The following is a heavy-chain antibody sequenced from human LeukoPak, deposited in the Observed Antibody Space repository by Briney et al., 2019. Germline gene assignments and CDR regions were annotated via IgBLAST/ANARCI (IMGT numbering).Heavy chain of an antibody. J-gene: IGHJ3*02. V-gene: IGHV4-4*02. CDR1: GGSISSSNW. D-gene: IGHD3-10*01. Sequence: SETLSLTCAVSGGSISSSNWWSWVRQPPGKGLEWIGEIYHSGSTNYNPSLKSRVTISVDKPKNQFSLKLSSVTAADTAVYYCARDWYGSGSFGSAFDIWGQGTMVTVSP. CDR3: ARDWYGSGSFGSAFDI. CDR2: IYHSGST.